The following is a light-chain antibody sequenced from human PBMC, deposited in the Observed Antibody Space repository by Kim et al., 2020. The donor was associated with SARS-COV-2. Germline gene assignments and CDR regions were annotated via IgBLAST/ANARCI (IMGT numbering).Light chain of an antibody. CDR3: QTWDTSTVL. V-gene: IGLV3-1*01. J-gene: IGLJ2*01. CDR2: QDN. CDR1: KLGDKF. Sequence: SYELTQPPSVSVSPGQTATITCSGDKLGDKFACWYQQKPGQSPVLVIYQDNKRPSGIPERFSGSNSGNTATLTIRGTQPMDEADYYCQTWDTSTVLFGGG.